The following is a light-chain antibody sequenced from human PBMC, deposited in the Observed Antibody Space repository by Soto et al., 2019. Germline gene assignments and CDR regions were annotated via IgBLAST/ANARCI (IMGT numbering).Light chain of an antibody. CDR1: QSVSSSY. CDR3: QQYGSSPPST. Sequence: EIVLTQSPGTVSLSPGERATLSCRASQSVSSSYLAWYQQKPGQAPRLLIYGASSRATGIPDRFSGSGSGTDFTLTISRLEPEDFAVYYCQQYGSSPPSTFGQGTKLEIK. V-gene: IGKV3-20*01. CDR2: GAS. J-gene: IGKJ2*02.